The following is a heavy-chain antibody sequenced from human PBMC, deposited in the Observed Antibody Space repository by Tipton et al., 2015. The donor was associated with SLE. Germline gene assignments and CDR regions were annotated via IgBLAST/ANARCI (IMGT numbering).Heavy chain of an antibody. J-gene: IGHJ6*03. CDR2: IYTSGST. V-gene: IGHV4-61*02. CDR3: ARGGKLVEGPMDV. D-gene: IGHD6-13*01. CDR1: GGSISSGSYY. Sequence: TLSPTCTVSGGSISSGSYYWSWIRQPAGKGLEWIGRIYTSGSTNYNPSLKSRVTISVDTSKNQFSLKLSSVTAADTAVYYCARGGKLVEGPMDVWGKGTTVTVSS.